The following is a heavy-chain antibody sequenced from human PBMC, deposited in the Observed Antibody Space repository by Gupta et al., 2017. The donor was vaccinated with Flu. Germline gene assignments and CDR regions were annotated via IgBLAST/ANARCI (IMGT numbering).Heavy chain of an antibody. V-gene: IGHV3-9*01. J-gene: IGHJ6*02. Sequence: WVRQAPGKGMGWVSSISWNSGSVGYVDSVKGRFTMSRDNAENSLYLQMTSLRTEDTAFYTSAKDLNEGDDDDSSHDHGLDVWGQGTAVTVSS. CDR3: AKDLNEGDDDDSSHDHGLDV. CDR2: ISWNSGSV. D-gene: IGHD3-22*01.